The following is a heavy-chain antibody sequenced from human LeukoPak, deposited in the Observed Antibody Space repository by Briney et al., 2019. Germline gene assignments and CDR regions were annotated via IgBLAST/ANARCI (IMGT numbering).Heavy chain of an antibody. J-gene: IGHJ4*02. D-gene: IGHD3-22*01. V-gene: IGHV3-30*18. CDR1: GFTFSSYG. CDR3: AKDSSGYTDY. CDR2: ISYDGSNK. Sequence: GGSLRLSCAASGFTFSSYGMHWVRQAPGKGLGWVAVISYDGSNKYYADSVKGRFTISRDNSKNTLYLQMNSLRAEDTAVYYCAKDSSGYTDYWGQGTLVTVSS.